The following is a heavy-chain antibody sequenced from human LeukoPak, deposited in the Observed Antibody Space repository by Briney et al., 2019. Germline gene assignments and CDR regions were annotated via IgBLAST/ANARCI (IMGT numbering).Heavy chain of an antibody. V-gene: IGHV1-2*02. CDR3: VSWAGGTSDVASFAY. CDR2: ISRRSGAT. D-gene: IGHD2-21*01. J-gene: IGHJ4*02. CDR1: GYIFSDYY. Sequence: GASVKVSCKASGYIFSDYYMHWVRQGPGRGFEWMGWISRRSGATKIAEKFQGRGTLTRDTSISTAYVELTTLASDDTAVYYCVSWAGGTSDVASFAYWGQGTLVIVSS.